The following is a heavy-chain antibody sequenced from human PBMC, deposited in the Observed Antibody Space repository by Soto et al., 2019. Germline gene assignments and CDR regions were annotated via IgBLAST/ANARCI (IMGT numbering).Heavy chain of an antibody. CDR3: ARALWSSSRCFDT. J-gene: IGHJ5*02. V-gene: IGHV3-53*02. D-gene: IGHD6-6*01. CDR1: GFTVSSNY. Sequence: EVQLVETGGGLIQPGGSLRLSCEVTGFTVSSNYMSWVRQAPGKGLEWVSVIYSGGTTYSADSVKGRFTISRDDSKNTLYLHMNIPRDEDTAVYYCARALWSSSRCFDTWGQGTLVTVSS. CDR2: IYSGGTT.